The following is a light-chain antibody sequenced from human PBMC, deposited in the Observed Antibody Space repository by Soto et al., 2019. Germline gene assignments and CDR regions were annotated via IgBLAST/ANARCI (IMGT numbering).Light chain of an antibody. J-gene: IGKJ4*01. CDR2: SAS. CDR1: ESVASPN. Sequence: ELVLTQSPATLSLSPGDTVTLSCRASESVASPNLAWYQQKPGQANRLLFYSASRRATGVPDRFSGSGSGTDFTLTISRLEPEEFAVYYCQKYGSSPRTVGAGTKVDIK. V-gene: IGKV3-20*01. CDR3: QKYGSSPRT.